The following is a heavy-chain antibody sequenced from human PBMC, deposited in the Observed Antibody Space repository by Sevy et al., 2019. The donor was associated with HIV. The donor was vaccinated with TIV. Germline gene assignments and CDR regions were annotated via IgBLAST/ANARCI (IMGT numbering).Heavy chain of an antibody. CDR1: GGSVSSGSYY. Sequence: SETLSLTCTVSGGSVSSGSYYWSWIRQPPGKGLECIGYIYYSGSTNYNPSLKSRVTISVDPSKNQFSLKLSSVTAADTGGYYCARRGGVVDGGLDVWGQGTTVTVSS. CDR3: ARRGGVVDGGLDV. V-gene: IGHV4-61*01. D-gene: IGHD2-15*01. J-gene: IGHJ6*02. CDR2: IYYSGST.